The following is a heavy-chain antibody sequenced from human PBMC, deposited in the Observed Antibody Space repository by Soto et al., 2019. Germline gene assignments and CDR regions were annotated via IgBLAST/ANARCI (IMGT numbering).Heavy chain of an antibody. CDR1: GYTFTNYG. V-gene: IGHV1-18*01. CDR2: ISAYNGHT. D-gene: IGHD3-16*01. CDR3: VRGDGGYGDQ. Sequence: QVQLVQSGVEVKKPGASVKVSCKAMGYTFTNYGLSWVRQAPGEGLEWLGWISAYNGHTKYAQKVQDRVTLTTDTSASTAYLELSSLTSDDSAVDYCVRGDGGYGDQWGQGTLVLVSS. J-gene: IGHJ4*02.